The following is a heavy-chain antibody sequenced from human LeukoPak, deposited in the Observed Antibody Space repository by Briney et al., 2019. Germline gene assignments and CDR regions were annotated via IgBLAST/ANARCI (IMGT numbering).Heavy chain of an antibody. CDR2: IIPIFGTA. CDR1: GGTFSSYA. V-gene: IGHV1-69*13. J-gene: IGHJ5*02. Sequence: ASVKVSCKASGGTFSSYAISWVRQAPGQGLEWMGGIIPIFGTANYAQKFQGRVTITADESTSTAYMELSSLRSEDTAVYYCARVGLLWFGELFRYNWFDPWGQGTLVTVSS. D-gene: IGHD3-10*01. CDR3: ARVGLLWFGELFRYNWFDP.